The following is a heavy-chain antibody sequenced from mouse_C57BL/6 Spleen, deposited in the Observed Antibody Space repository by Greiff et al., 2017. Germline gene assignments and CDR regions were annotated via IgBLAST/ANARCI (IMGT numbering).Heavy chain of an antibody. Sequence: EVQGVESGGGLVKPGGSLKLSCAASGFTFSSYAMSWVRQTPEKRLEWVATISDGGSYTYYPDNVKGRFTISRDNAKNNLYLQMSHLKSEDTAMYYCATYYSNSYAMDYWGKGTSVTVSS. CDR2: ISDGGSYT. V-gene: IGHV5-4*01. D-gene: IGHD2-5*01. J-gene: IGHJ4*01. CDR3: ATYYSNSYAMDY. CDR1: GFTFSSYA.